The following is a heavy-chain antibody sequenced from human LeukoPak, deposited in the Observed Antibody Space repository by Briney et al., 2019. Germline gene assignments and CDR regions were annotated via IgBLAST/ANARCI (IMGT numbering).Heavy chain of an antibody. J-gene: IGHJ4*02. CDR1: GFTFSIYG. Sequence: GGSLRLSCAATGFTFSIYGMHWVRQAPGKGLEWVAVIWYDGSNKYYAESVKGRFTISRDNSKNTVYLQMNSLRAEDTAVYYCARDQRDIVAAIGGPGYWGQGTLVTVSS. V-gene: IGHV3-33*01. D-gene: IGHD5-12*01. CDR2: IWYDGSNK. CDR3: ARDQRDIVAAIGGPGY.